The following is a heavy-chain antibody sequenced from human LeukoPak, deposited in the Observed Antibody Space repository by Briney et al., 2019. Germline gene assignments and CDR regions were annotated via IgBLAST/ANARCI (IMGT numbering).Heavy chain of an antibody. CDR2: ISGRTGAT. V-gene: IGHV3-23*01. D-gene: IGHD5-12*01. CDR3: AKCGNSGCHLIDY. CDR1: RFTFTTNS. J-gene: IGHJ4*02. Sequence: PGWSLRLSCAPSRFTFTTNSMSWVRQAPGKRLEWASAISGRTGATYYADSEKGRLPISRDNSKSTLYLQMDSLRAEDTAVYYCAKCGNSGCHLIDYWGEGTLVTVSS.